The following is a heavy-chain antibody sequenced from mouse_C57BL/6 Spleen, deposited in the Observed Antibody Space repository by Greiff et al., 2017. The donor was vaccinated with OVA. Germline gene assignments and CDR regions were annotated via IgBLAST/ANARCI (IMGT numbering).Heavy chain of an antibody. V-gene: IGHV2-6-1*01. D-gene: IGHD2-1*01. Sequence: VQVVESGPGLVAPSQSLSITCTVSGFSLTSYGVHWVRQPPGKGLEWLVVIWSDGSTTYNSALKSRLSISKDNSKSQVFLKMNSLQTDDTAMYYCARHDGNYNYAMDYWGQGTSVTVSS. CDR3: ARHDGNYNYAMDY. CDR1: GFSLTSYG. CDR2: IWSDGST. J-gene: IGHJ4*01.